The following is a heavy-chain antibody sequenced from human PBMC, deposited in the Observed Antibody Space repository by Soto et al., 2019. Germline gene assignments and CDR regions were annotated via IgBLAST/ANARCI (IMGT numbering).Heavy chain of an antibody. Sequence: PWGSLILSCAASVFTFSSYSMNGVRQAPGKGLEWVSSISSSSSYIYYADSVKGRFTISRDNAKNSLYLQMNSLRAEDTAVYYCARDRLGCLEPSNVCAFDIWGQGTMVTVSS. CDR2: ISSSSSYI. CDR3: ARDRLGCLEPSNVCAFDI. J-gene: IGHJ3*02. CDR1: VFTFSSYS. D-gene: IGHD1-1*01. V-gene: IGHV3-21*01.